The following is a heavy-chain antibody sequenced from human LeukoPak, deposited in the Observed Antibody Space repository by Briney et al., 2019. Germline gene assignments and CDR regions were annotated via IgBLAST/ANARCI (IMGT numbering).Heavy chain of an antibody. Sequence: SETLSLTCTVSGGSISSHYWSWIRQPPGKGLEWIGYIYYSGSTNYNPSLKSRVTISVDTSKSQFSLRLTSVTAADTAVYYCARENREGDGYSFDFWGQGTLVTVSS. J-gene: IGHJ4*02. CDR2: IYYSGST. V-gene: IGHV4-59*11. CDR3: ARENREGDGYSFDF. D-gene: IGHD5-24*01. CDR1: GGSISSHY.